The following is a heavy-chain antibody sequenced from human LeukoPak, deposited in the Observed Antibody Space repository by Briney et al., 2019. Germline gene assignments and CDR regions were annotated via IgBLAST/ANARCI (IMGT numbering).Heavy chain of an antibody. CDR3: AKATGYSTIYWFDP. V-gene: IGHV4-61*01. D-gene: IGHD1-26*01. J-gene: IGHJ5*02. CDR2: IYYSGDT. Sequence: SETLSLTCTVSGGSVSSGSYYWSWIRQPPGKGLEWIAYIYYSGDTNYNPSLKSRVTMSVDTSKNQFFLKLNAVTAADTAVYYCAKATGYSTIYWFDPWGQGTLVTVSS. CDR1: GGSVSSGSYY.